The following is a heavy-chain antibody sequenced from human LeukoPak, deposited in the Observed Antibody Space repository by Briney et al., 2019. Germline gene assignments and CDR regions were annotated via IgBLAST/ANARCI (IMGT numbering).Heavy chain of an antibody. V-gene: IGHV1-69*05. Sequence: SVKVSCKASGGTFSSYAISWVRQAPGQGLEWMGRIIPIFGTANYAQKFQGRVTITTDESTSTAYMELSSLRSEDTAVHYCARDPVSIVGATVLYFQHWGQGTLVTVSS. J-gene: IGHJ1*01. CDR1: GGTFSSYA. CDR2: IIPIFGTA. CDR3: ARDPVSIVGATVLYFQH. D-gene: IGHD1-26*01.